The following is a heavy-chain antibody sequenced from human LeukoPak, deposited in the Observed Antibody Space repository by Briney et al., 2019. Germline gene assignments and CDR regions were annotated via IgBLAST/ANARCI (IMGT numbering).Heavy chain of an antibody. D-gene: IGHD2-15*01. V-gene: IGHV3-20*04. CDR1: GFTFDDYG. CDR3: ARDVAGYCSGGSCYSLYYFDY. J-gene: IGHJ4*02. Sequence: GGSLRLSCAASGFTFDDYGMSWVLQAPGKGLEWVSGINWNGGSTGYADSVKGRFTISRDNAKNSLYLQMNSLRAEDTALYYCARDVAGYCSGGSCYSLYYFDYWGQGTQVTVSS. CDR2: INWNGGST.